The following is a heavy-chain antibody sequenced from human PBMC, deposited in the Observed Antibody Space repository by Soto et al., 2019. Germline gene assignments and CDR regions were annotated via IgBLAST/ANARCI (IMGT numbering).Heavy chain of an antibody. CDR2: ISYDGSNK. Sequence: QVQLVESGGGVVQPGRSLRLSCAASGFTFSSYGMHWVRQAPGKGLEWVAVISYDGSNKYYADSVKGRFTISRDNSKNTLYLQMNSLRAEDTAVYYCAKDPDLRSVYYYDGMDVWGQGTTVTVSS. CDR1: GFTFSSYG. CDR3: AKDPDLRSVYYYDGMDV. V-gene: IGHV3-30*18. J-gene: IGHJ6*02.